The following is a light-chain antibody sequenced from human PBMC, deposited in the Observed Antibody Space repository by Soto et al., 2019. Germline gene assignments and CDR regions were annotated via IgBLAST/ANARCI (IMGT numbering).Light chain of an antibody. CDR1: TANIGDNY. J-gene: IGLJ2*01. CDR2: DND. Sequence: QSVLTQSPSVSAAPGQTVTISCSGSTANIGDNYVSWYQQFPGTAPKLLIYDNDKRPSGIPDRFSGSKSGTSATLGITGLQTGDEADYYCGTWDRVLSAVVFGGGTKLTVL. CDR3: GTWDRVLSAVV. V-gene: IGLV1-51*01.